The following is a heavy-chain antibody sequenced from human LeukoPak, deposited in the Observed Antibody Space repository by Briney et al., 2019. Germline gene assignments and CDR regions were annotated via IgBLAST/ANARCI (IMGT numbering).Heavy chain of an antibody. J-gene: IGHJ4*02. CDR1: GGSISSYY. Sequence: SETLSLTCTVSGGSISSYYWSWIRQPAGKGLEWIGRIYTSGSTNYNPSLKSRVTMSVDTSKNQFSLKLSSVTAADTAVYYCARGAPLGYCSGGSCPNGLDYWGQGTLVTVSS. D-gene: IGHD2-15*01. CDR2: IYTSGST. CDR3: ARGAPLGYCSGGSCPNGLDY. V-gene: IGHV4-4*07.